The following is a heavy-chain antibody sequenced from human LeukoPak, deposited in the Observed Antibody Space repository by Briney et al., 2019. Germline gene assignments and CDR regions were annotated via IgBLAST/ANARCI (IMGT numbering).Heavy chain of an antibody. J-gene: IGHJ5*02. CDR2: IWYDGSNK. CDR3: APGTEFDP. CDR1: GFTFSNYG. D-gene: IGHD3-10*01. V-gene: IGHV3-33*01. Sequence: GGSLRLSCAASGFTFSNYGMHWVRQAPGQGLECVAVIWYDGSNKYYADSVKGRFTISRDNSKNTLYLQMNSLRAEDTAVYYCAPGTEFDPWGQGTLVTVSS.